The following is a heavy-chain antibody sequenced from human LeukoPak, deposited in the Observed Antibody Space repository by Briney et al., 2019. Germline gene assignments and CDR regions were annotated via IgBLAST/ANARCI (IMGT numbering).Heavy chain of an antibody. J-gene: IGHJ4*02. CDR1: GFTFSDYY. D-gene: IGHD3-10*01. CDR3: ARAGYYGSDPDY. CDR2: ISGSSSYT. V-gene: IGHV3-11*06. Sequence: PGGSLRLSCAASGFTFSDYYMSWIRQAPGKGLEWVSYISGSSSYTNYADSVKGRFTISRDNAKNSLYLQMNSLRAEDTAVYYCARAGYYGSDPDYWGQGTLVTVSS.